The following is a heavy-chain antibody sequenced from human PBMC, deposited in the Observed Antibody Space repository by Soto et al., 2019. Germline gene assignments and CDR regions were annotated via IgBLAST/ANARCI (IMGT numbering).Heavy chain of an antibody. Sequence: ASVKVSCKASGYTFTGYYMHWVRQAPGQGLEWMGWINPNSGGTNYAQKFQGWVTMTRDTSISTAYMELSRLRSDDTAVYYCARARHQAMIVDNAFDIWGQGTMVTVSS. V-gene: IGHV1-2*04. CDR1: GYTFTGYY. D-gene: IGHD3-22*01. J-gene: IGHJ3*02. CDR3: ARARHQAMIVDNAFDI. CDR2: INPNSGGT.